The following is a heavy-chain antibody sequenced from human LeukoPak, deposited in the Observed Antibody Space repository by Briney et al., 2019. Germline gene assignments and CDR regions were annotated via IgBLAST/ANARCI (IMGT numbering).Heavy chain of an antibody. CDR2: INPNSGGT. Sequence: GASVKVSSKASGYTFTDYYMHWVRQAPGQGLEWMGWINPNSGGTNYAQKFQGRVTMTRDTSISTAYMELSRLRSDDTAVYSCAKAYGGSNLFDYWGQGTLVTVSS. J-gene: IGHJ4*02. V-gene: IGHV1-2*02. CDR1: GYTFTDYY. D-gene: IGHD1-26*01. CDR3: AKAYGGSNLFDY.